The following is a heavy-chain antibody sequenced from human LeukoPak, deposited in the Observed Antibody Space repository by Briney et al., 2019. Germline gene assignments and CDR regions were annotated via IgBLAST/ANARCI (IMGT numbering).Heavy chain of an antibody. Sequence: GASVKVSCKASGYTFTGYYIHWVRQAPGQGLEWMGWINPNSGGTDYAQKFQGRVTMTRDTSISTAYMELSSLRSDDTAVYYCARGFEYGSFDYWGQGTLVTVSS. J-gene: IGHJ4*02. CDR2: INPNSGGT. CDR3: ARGFEYGSFDY. D-gene: IGHD2/OR15-2a*01. CDR1: GYTFTGYY. V-gene: IGHV1-2*02.